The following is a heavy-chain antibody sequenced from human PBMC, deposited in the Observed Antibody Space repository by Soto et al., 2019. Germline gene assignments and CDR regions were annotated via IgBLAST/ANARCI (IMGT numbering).Heavy chain of an antibody. CDR1: GGTFNDYT. J-gene: IGHJ4*02. Sequence: QVQLVQSGAEVKKPGSSVKVSCKASGGTFNDYTINWVRQAPGQGLEWMGGIIPMFGTANYAQKFLGRVTITADESTNTVDMVLSSLRSEDTAVYYCARDGDFYDSSGYYYNWGQGTMVTVSS. V-gene: IGHV1-69*01. CDR3: ARDGDFYDSSGYYYN. D-gene: IGHD3-22*01. CDR2: IIPMFGTA.